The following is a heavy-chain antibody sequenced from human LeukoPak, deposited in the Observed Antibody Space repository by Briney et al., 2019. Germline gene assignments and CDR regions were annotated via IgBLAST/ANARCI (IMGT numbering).Heavy chain of an antibody. V-gene: IGHV1-2*02. CDR3: ARDPSSVTLYFFDY. J-gene: IGHJ4*02. CDR2: IDANNGDT. Sequence: GASVKISCKASGYTFTGNYIHWLRQAPAPGLEWMGWIDANNGDTKSAQKFQGRVTMSRDTSISTANMDLSSLSPDDAAVYYCARDPSSVTLYFFDYWGQGTLVTVSS. CDR1: GYTFTGNY. D-gene: IGHD4-11*01.